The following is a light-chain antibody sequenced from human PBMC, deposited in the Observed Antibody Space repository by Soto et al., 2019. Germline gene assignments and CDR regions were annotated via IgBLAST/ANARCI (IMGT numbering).Light chain of an antibody. Sequence: AILMTQSPSSLSASVGDRVTITCRASQGIRNDLAWYQQKPGKAPKLLIYEASTLQGGVPSRFSGSYSGTDFTLTIGSLQPEDFATYYCLQDFKYPRTFGQGTKVDIK. CDR3: LQDFKYPRT. CDR1: QGIRND. V-gene: IGKV1-6*01. CDR2: EAS. J-gene: IGKJ1*01.